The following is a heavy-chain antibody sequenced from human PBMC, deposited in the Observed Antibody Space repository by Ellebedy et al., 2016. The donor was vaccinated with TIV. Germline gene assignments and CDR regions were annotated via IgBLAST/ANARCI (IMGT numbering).Heavy chain of an antibody. CDR1: GFTFSKFW. Sequence: GGSLRLXXAASGFTFSKFWMHWVRQAPGKGLEWVANINQDASTRYYVDSVKGRFTISRDNAKNSLYLQMNSLRAEDTAVYYCAREIGGGGSAWGQGTLVTFSS. CDR2: INQDASTR. CDR3: AREIGGGGSA. D-gene: IGHD2-15*01. V-gene: IGHV3-7*01. J-gene: IGHJ5*02.